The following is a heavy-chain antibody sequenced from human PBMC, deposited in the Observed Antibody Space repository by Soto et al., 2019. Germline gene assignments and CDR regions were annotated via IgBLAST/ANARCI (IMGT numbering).Heavy chain of an antibody. CDR3: ARSRDSNAWYSLDY. V-gene: IGHV3-23*01. CDR2: ISGRGEKT. Sequence: PGGSLRLSCVASGFSFSSSAMHWVRQAPGGGLEWVSGISGRGEKTYYADSVKGRFTISRDNSKDTLYLQMTSLRAEASALYYCARSRDSNAWYSLDYWGQGT. D-gene: IGHD6-19*01. J-gene: IGHJ4*02. CDR1: GFSFSSSA.